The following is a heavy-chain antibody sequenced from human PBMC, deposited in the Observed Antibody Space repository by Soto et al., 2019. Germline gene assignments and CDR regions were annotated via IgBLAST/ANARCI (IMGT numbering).Heavy chain of an antibody. J-gene: IGHJ6*02. CDR3: ARVXVVVVAATTNYYYGMDV. Sequence: SETLSLTCTVYGGSFSGYYWSWIRQPPGKGLEWIGEINHSGSTNYNPSLKSRVTRSVDTSKNQFSLKLSSVAAADTAVYYCARVXVVVVAATTNYYYGMDVWGQWTTVTVSS. V-gene: IGHV4-34*01. CDR1: GGSFSGYY. D-gene: IGHD2-15*01. CDR2: INHSGST.